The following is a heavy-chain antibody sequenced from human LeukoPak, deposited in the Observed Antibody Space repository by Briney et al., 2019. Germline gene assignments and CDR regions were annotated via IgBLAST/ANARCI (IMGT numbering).Heavy chain of an antibody. J-gene: IGHJ6*03. V-gene: IGHV3-48*04. Sequence: PGGSLRLSCAASGFTFSSYSMNWVRQAPGKGLEWVSYISSSGSTIYYADSVKGRFTISRDNAKNSLYLQMNSLRAEDTAVYYCARVSRRNDSSRYYYYYYMDVWGKGTTVTVSS. CDR1: GFTFSSYS. CDR2: ISSSGSTI. D-gene: IGHD3-22*01. CDR3: ARVSRRNDSSRYYYYYYMDV.